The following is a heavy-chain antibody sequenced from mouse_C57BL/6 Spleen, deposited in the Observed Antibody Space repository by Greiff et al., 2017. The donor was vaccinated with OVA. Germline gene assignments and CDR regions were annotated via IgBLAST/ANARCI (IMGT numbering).Heavy chain of an antibody. CDR2: IYPGDGDT. CDR3: ANYDEWDWFAY. CDR1: GYAFSSSW. V-gene: IGHV1-82*01. J-gene: IGHJ3*01. Sequence: QVHVKQSGPELVKPGASVKISCKASGYAFSSSWMNWVKQRPGKGLEWIGRIYPGDGDTNYNGKFKGKATLTADKSSSTAYMQLSSLTSEDSAVYFCANYDEWDWFAYWGQGTLVTVSA. D-gene: IGHD2-4*01.